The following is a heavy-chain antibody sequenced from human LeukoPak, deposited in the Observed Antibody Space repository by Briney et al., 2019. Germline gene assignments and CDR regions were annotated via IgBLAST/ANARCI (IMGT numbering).Heavy chain of an antibody. D-gene: IGHD3-3*01. CDR3: AKANPIFGVVTLTAPFYFDS. CDR2: IYSGGST. V-gene: IGHV3-53*01. CDR1: GFTVSSNY. J-gene: IGHJ4*02. Sequence: PGGSLRLSCAASGFTVSSNYMSWVRQAPGKGLEWVSVIYSGGSTYYADSVKGRFTISRDNSKNTLYLQMNSLRAEDTAVYYCAKANPIFGVVTLTAPFYFDSWAREPWSPSPQ.